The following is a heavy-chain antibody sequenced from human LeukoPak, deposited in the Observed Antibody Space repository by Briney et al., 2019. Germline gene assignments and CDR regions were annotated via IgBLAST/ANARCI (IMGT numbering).Heavy chain of an antibody. CDR2: INQDGGEK. V-gene: IGHV3-7*01. D-gene: IGHD5-18*01. CDR1: GFSFSTYS. CDR3: ARTGYSYAPPMYHMVR. J-gene: IGHJ4*02. Sequence: GGSLRLSCGASGFSFSTYSMTWVRQAPGKGLEWVANINQDGGEKSYVDSVKGRFTISRDEVKNSLYLQMNSLRVEDTAVYYCARTGYSYAPPMYHMVRWGEGALVTVSS.